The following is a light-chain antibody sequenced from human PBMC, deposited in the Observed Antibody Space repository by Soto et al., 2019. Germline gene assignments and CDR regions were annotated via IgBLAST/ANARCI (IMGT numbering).Light chain of an antibody. V-gene: IGKV3-20*01. J-gene: IGKJ1*01. CDR1: QSVNANY. Sequence: ELVWTQSACTLSLSDGDRSTLSCRASQSVNANYFAWYPRKPGQAPRLFIYGISSRPTGIQDRFSGSGSRTDVTLTISRLEPEEFAVYFCQQYGSSPETFGQGAKVDIK. CDR3: QQYGSSPET. CDR2: GIS.